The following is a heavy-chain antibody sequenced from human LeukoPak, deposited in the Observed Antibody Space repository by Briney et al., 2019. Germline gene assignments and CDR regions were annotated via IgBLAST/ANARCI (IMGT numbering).Heavy chain of an antibody. D-gene: IGHD6-13*01. CDR3: ARDLWSSRSSSLSIDY. CDR2: INADSGNT. Sequence: GASVKVSCKASGYTFTEYAMHWVRLAPGHGLEWMGWINADSGNTESSQRFQGRLSITWDTSATTAYMELSSLTSEDTAVYYCARDLWSSRSSSLSIDYWGQGTLVTVSS. V-gene: IGHV1-3*01. J-gene: IGHJ4*02. CDR1: GYTFTEYA.